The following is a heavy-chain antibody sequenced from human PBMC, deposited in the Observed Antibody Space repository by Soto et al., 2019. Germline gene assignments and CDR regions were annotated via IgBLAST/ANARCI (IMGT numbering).Heavy chain of an antibody. D-gene: IGHD6-19*01. CDR3: ARHYSSGSRNWFDP. V-gene: IGHV4-39*01. CDR2: IYYSGST. CDR1: GGSRNSSSYF. J-gene: IGHJ5*02. Sequence: SETLSLTCSVSGGSRNSSSYFWGWVRQPPGKGLEWIGSIYYSGSTYYNPSLRSRVTISVDTSKNQFSLKLSSVTAADTAVFYCARHYSSGSRNWFDPWGQGTLVTVFS.